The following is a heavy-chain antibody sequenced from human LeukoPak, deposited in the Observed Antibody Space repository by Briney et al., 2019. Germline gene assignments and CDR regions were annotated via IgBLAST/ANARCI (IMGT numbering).Heavy chain of an antibody. Sequence: GGSLRLSCAAPGFTFSSYAMSWVRQAPGKGLEWVSAISGSGGSTYYADSVKGRFSISRDNSENTLYLQVNSLRAEDTAVYYCAKDRGIAAAGDFDYWAREPWSPSHQ. V-gene: IGHV3-23*01. CDR1: GFTFSSYA. D-gene: IGHD6-13*01. J-gene: IGHJ4*02. CDR2: ISGSGGST. CDR3: AKDRGIAAAGDFDY.